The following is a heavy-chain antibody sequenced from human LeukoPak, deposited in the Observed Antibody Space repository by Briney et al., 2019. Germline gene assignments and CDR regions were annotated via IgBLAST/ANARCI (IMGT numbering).Heavy chain of an antibody. CDR2: INHSGST. V-gene: IGHV4-34*01. D-gene: IGHD4-17*01. Sequence: SETLSLTCAVYGGSFSGYYWSWIRQPPGKGLEWIGEINHSGSTNYNPSLKSRVTISVDTSKNQFSLKLSSVTAADTAVYYCARESFTVTTFTSDYWGQGTLVTVSS. CDR1: GGSFSGYY. CDR3: ARESFTVTTFTSDY. J-gene: IGHJ4*02.